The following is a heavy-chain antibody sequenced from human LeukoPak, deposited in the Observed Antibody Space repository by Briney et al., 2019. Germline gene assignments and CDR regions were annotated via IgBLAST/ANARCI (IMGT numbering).Heavy chain of an antibody. CDR1: GYTFTGYS. CDR3: ARGLGYRAVRGVTTLFDL. V-gene: IGHV1-2*04. D-gene: IGHD3-10*01. Sequence: ASVKVSCKASGYTFTGYSMRWVRQAPGQGLEWMGRINPNSGVTNYAQKFQGWVTMTGDTSISTAYMELSSLRSDDTAVYYCARGLGYRAVRGVTTLFDLWGQGTLVTVTS. J-gene: IGHJ5*02. CDR2: INPNSGVT.